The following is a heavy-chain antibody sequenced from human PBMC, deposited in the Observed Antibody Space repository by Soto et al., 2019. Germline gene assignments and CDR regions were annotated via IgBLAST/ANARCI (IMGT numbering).Heavy chain of an antibody. D-gene: IGHD3-16*02. J-gene: IGHJ3*02. Sequence: SETLSLTCTVSGGSISSYYWSWIRQPPGKGLEWIGYIYYSGSTNYNPSLKSRVTISVDTSKNQFSLKLSSVTAADTAVYYCARVFGSTFGGVIAYLDAFDIWGQGTMVTVSS. CDR1: GGSISSYY. CDR2: IYYSGST. CDR3: ARVFGSTFGGVIAYLDAFDI. V-gene: IGHV4-59*01.